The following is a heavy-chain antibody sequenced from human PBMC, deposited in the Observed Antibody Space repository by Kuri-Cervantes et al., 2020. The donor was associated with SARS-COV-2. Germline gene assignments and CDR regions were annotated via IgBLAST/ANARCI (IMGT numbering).Heavy chain of an antibody. D-gene: IGHD3-10*01. CDR3: ARDYGSGSRFDF. CDR1: GFTFNTYS. V-gene: IGHV3-21*01. J-gene: IGHJ4*02. Sequence: GESLKISCAASGFTFNTYSMDWVRQAPGKGLEWVSPISSRSIYIKYADSVKGRFTISRDDAKKSLYLQMNSLRAEDTAMYFCARDYGSGSRFDFWGQGSLVTVSS. CDR2: ISSRSIYI.